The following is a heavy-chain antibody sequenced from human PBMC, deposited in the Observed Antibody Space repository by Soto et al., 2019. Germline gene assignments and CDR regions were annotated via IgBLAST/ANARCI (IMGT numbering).Heavy chain of an antibody. CDR3: ARDPVSSGLPYNWFDP. J-gene: IGHJ5*01. Sequence: ASVKVSCKASGYTFINYAMQWVRQAPGQRLEWMGWINAANGNTRYSQKFQDRVTFTRDTSANTAYMELSSLGSEDTAVYYCARDPVSSGLPYNWFDPWGQGTLVTVSS. D-gene: IGHD6-19*01. CDR2: INAANGNT. V-gene: IGHV1-3*01. CDR1: GYTFINYA.